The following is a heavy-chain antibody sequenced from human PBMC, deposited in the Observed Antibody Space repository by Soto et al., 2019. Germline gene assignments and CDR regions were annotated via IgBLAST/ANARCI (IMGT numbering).Heavy chain of an antibody. CDR1: DGSISNYF. V-gene: IGHV4-4*07. CDR3: ARGGQDFWSGPFDY. CDR2: IDYSGNT. Sequence: NPSETLSLTCTVSDGSISNYFCNWIRQPAGKGMEWIGRIDYSGNTNYNPSLKSRVTLSADTSRNQFSLRLNSVTAADAAVYYCARGGQDFWSGPFDYWGQGVLVTVSS. J-gene: IGHJ4*02. D-gene: IGHD3-3*01.